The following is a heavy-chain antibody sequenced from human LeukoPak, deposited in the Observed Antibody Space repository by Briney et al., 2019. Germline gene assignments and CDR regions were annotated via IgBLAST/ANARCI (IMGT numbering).Heavy chain of an antibody. CDR2: ISSSSSTI. V-gene: IGHV3-11*04. Sequence: GGSLRLSCAASGFTFSDYYMSWIRQAPGKGLEWVSYISSSSSTIYYADSVKGRFTISRDNAKNSLYLQMNSLRAEDTAVYYCAKPLWFGDSIMDVWGQGTTVTVSS. CDR1: GFTFSDYY. D-gene: IGHD3-10*01. J-gene: IGHJ6*02. CDR3: AKPLWFGDSIMDV.